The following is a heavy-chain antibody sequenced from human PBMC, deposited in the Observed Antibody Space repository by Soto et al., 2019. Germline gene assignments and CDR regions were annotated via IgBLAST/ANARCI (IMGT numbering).Heavy chain of an antibody. CDR2: INPSGGST. Sequence: ASVKVSCKASGYTFTSYYMHWVRQAPGQGLEWMGIINPSGGSTSYAQKFQGRVTMTRDTSTSTVYMELSSLRSEDTAVYYCARDRPNYYGSGSPSYYFDYWGQGALVTVSS. V-gene: IGHV1-46*01. CDR3: ARDRPNYYGSGSPSYYFDY. J-gene: IGHJ4*02. CDR1: GYTFTSYY. D-gene: IGHD3-10*01.